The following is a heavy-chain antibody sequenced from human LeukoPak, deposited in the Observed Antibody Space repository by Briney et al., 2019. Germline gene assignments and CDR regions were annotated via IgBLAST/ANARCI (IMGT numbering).Heavy chain of an antibody. D-gene: IGHD5-18*01. CDR2: INPNSGGT. CDR1: GYTFTGYY. V-gene: IGHV1-2*02. J-gene: IGHJ5*02. Sequence: ASVKVSCKASGYTFTGYYMHWVRQAPGQGLEWMGWINPNSGGTNYAQKFQDRVTMTRDTSISTAYMELSRLRSDDTAVYYCARDFRAAMVSDWFDPWGQGALVTVSS. CDR3: ARDFRAAMVSDWFDP.